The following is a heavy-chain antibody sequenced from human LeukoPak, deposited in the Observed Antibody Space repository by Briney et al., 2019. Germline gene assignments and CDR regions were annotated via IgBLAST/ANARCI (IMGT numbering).Heavy chain of an antibody. V-gene: IGHV1-24*01. CDR2: FDPEDGET. Sequence: ASVKVSCKVSGYTLTELSMHWVRQAPGKGLEWMGGFDPEDGETIYAQKFQGRVTMTEDTSTDTAYMELSSLRSEDTAVYYCATADFWSGYFQYFQHWGQGTLVTVSS. D-gene: IGHD3-3*01. CDR3: ATADFWSGYFQYFQH. J-gene: IGHJ1*01. CDR1: GYTLTELS.